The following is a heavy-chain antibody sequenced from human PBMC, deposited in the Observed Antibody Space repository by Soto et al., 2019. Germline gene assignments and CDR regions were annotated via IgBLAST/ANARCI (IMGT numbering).Heavy chain of an antibody. CDR3: ARRSGSLYYYYGMDV. Sequence: GESLKISCKGSGYSFTSYWISWVRQMPGKGLEWMGRIDPSDSYTNYSPSFQGHVTISADKSISTAYLQWSSLKASDTAMYYCARRSGSLYYYYGMDVWGQGTTVTVSS. V-gene: IGHV5-10-1*01. CDR2: IDPSDSYT. D-gene: IGHD5-12*01. CDR1: GYSFTSYW. J-gene: IGHJ6*02.